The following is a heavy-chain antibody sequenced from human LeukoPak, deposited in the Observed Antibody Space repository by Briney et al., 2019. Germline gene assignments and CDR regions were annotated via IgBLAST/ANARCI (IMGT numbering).Heavy chain of an antibody. D-gene: IGHD5-18*01. J-gene: IGHJ4*02. CDR3: AKDPVEDTAMVYRSFDY. CDR2: IRYDGCNK. Sequence: PGGSLRVSCAAYGFPFSSYGMHWVRQAPGKRLEWVAFIRYDGCNKYYADPVKGRFTISRANSKNTQYLQMNSLRAEDTAVYYCAKDPVEDTAMVYRSFDYWGQGTLVTVSS. V-gene: IGHV3-30*02. CDR1: GFPFSSYG.